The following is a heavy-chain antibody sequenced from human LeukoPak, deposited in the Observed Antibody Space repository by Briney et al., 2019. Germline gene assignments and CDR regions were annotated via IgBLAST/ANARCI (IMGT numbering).Heavy chain of an antibody. D-gene: IGHD6-13*01. CDR1: GYTFTGCY. CDR2: INPNSGGT. Sequence: SVKVSCKASGYTFTGCYMHWVRQAPGQGLEWMGWINPNSGGTNYAQKFQGRVTMTRDTSISTAYMELSRLRSDDTAVYYCARDLDSSSWPETDCWGQGTLVTVSS. CDR3: ARDLDSSSWPETDC. V-gene: IGHV1-2*02. J-gene: IGHJ4*02.